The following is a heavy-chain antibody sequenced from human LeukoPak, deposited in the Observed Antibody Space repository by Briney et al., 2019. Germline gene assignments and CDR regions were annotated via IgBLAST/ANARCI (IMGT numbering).Heavy chain of an antibody. Sequence: VASVKVSCTASGYTFTGYYMHWVRQAPGHGLEWMGWINPNSGGTNYAQTFQGRVTMTRDTSISTAYMELSRLRSDDTAVYYCARAGDTHSSSWYYFDYWGQGTLVTVSS. CDR2: INPNSGGT. CDR3: ARAGDTHSSSWYYFDY. V-gene: IGHV1-2*02. J-gene: IGHJ4*02. CDR1: GYTFTGYY. D-gene: IGHD6-13*01.